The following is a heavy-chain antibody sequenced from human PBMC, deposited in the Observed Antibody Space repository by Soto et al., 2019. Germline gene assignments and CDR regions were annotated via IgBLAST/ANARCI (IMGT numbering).Heavy chain of an antibody. CDR3: AREILDDSSGYAFFDY. Sequence: SVKVSCKASGGTFSSYAISWVRQAPGQGLEWMGGIIPIFGTANYAQKFQGRVTITADESTSTAYMELSSLRSEDTAVYYCAREILDDSSGYAFFDYWGQGTLVTVSS. CDR2: IIPIFGTA. V-gene: IGHV1-69*13. D-gene: IGHD3-22*01. CDR1: GGTFSSYA. J-gene: IGHJ4*02.